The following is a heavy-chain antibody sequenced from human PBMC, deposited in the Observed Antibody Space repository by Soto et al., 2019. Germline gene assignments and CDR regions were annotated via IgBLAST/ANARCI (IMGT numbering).Heavy chain of an antibody. CDR3: AKQSRLITTFGVDSMDV. D-gene: IGHD3-3*01. Sequence: GGSLRLSCAASGFTFSSYAMSWVRQAPGKGLEWVSAISGSGGSTYYADSVKGRFTISRDNSKNTLYLQMNSLRAEDTAVYYCAKQSRLITTFGVDSMDVWGKGTTVTVSS. V-gene: IGHV3-23*01. J-gene: IGHJ6*03. CDR1: GFTFSSYA. CDR2: ISGSGGST.